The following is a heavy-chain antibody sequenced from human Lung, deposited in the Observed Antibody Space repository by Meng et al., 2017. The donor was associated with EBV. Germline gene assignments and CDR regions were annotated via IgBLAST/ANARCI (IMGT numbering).Heavy chain of an antibody. D-gene: IGHD1-14*01. Sequence: VRLVEGGGSVVQAGGFLRLSCAVCEFIRRRYWMHWVRQGPGKEPLWVSRINEDGTIKNYADFVKGRFTISRDKDKNTLYLQMNNLRAEDTAVYYCSRDLAGSDDYWGRGTLVTVSS. CDR1: EFIRRRYW. J-gene: IGHJ4*02. CDR3: SRDLAGSDDY. V-gene: IGHV3-74*01. CDR2: INEDGTIK.